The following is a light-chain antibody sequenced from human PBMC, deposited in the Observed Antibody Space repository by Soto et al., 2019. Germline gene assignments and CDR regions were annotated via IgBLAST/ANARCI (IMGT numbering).Light chain of an antibody. CDR1: QSVSSK. CDR2: GAS. J-gene: IGKJ1*01. Sequence: EIVMTQSPATLSVSPGERATLSCRASQSVSSKLAWYQQTPGQAPRLLIYGASTRASGIRARFSGSGSGTEFTLTISSLQSEDFAVYCCQQYSYGPQTFGQGTKVEIQ. V-gene: IGKV3-15*01. CDR3: QQYSYGPQT.